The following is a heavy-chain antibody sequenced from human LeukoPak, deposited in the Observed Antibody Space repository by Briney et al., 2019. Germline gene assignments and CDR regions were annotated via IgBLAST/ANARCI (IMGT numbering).Heavy chain of an antibody. CDR3: ARAFPYADFHFRRDRPFDF. J-gene: IGHJ4*02. CDR1: GYTFRSHE. CDR2: MNPDNGNS. Sequence: GASVKVSCKASGYTFRSHEINWVRQATGQGLEWMGWMNPDNGNSEYAQKFQGRVTMTRDTSTSTAYMELGSLGSEDTAVYYCARAFPYADFHFRRDRPFDFWGQGTLVTVSS. D-gene: IGHD2-2*01. V-gene: IGHV1-8*02.